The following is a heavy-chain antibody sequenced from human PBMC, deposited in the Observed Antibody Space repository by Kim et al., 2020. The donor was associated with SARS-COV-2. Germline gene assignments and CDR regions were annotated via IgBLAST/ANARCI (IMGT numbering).Heavy chain of an antibody. V-gene: IGHV3-30*18. Sequence: GGSLRLSCAASGFSLSSYGMHWVRQAPGKGLEWVALILYDGSKEFYADSVKGRFTISRDISKNTLYLQMNGLRGEDAAVYYCSKDQTSGSYLFDSCGQGT. J-gene: IGHJ4*02. CDR3: SKDQTSGSYLFDS. D-gene: IGHD3-10*01. CDR2: ILYDGSKE. CDR1: GFSLSSYG.